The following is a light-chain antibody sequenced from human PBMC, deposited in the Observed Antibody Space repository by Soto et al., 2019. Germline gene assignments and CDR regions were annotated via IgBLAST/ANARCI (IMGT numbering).Light chain of an antibody. J-gene: IGLJ3*02. CDR3: ASYAGSKGVL. V-gene: IGLV2-8*01. Sequence: QSVLTQPPSASGSPGQSFTISCTGTGSDVGNYNYVSWYQQHPGNAPKLVIYEVNKRPSGVPDRFSGSKSGYTASLTVSGLQAEDEADYYCASYAGSKGVLFGGGTKLTVL. CDR1: GSDVGNYNY. CDR2: EVN.